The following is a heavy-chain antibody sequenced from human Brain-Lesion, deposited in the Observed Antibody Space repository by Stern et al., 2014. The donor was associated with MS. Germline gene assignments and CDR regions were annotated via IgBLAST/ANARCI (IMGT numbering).Heavy chain of an antibody. Sequence: QVHLVESGPGLVKPSETLSLTCTVAGGSVSSTSYAWAWIRQPPGKGLEWIGTIYYSGNTYYSPSLQSRLTISLDTSKNQFSLPLGCGTAADTAVYYCAGEEDIRYCSGGSCTGNWFDPWGQGTLVTVSS. CDR3: AGEEDIRYCSGGSCTGNWFDP. D-gene: IGHD2-15*01. J-gene: IGHJ5*02. V-gene: IGHV4-39*01. CDR1: GGSVSSTSYA. CDR2: IYYSGNT.